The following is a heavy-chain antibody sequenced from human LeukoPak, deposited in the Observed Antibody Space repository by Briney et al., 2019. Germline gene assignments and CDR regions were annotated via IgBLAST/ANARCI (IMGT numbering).Heavy chain of an antibody. CDR3: ATGAYCGGDCPSQPPG. V-gene: IGHV1-24*01. J-gene: IGHJ4*02. CDR2: FDPEDGET. D-gene: IGHD2-21*02. Sequence: ASVKVSCKVSGYTLTELSMHWVRQAPGKGLEWMGGFDPEDGETIYAQKFQGRVTMTEDTSTDTAYMELSSLRSEDTAVYYCATGAYCGGDCPSQPPGWGQGTLVTVSS. CDR1: GYTLTELS.